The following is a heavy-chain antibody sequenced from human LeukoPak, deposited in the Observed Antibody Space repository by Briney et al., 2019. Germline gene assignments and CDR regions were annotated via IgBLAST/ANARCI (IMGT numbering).Heavy chain of an antibody. V-gene: IGHV4-61*02. CDR1: SGSISSGSYY. J-gene: IGHJ6*03. CDR2: IYTSGST. D-gene: IGHD5-12*01. Sequence: SETLSLTCTVSSGSISSGSYYWSWIRQPAGKGLEWIGRIYTSGSTNYNPSLKSRVTISVDTSKNQFSLKLSSVTAADTAVYYCARNGYSGYDFYYYYMDVWGKGTTVTVSS. CDR3: ARNGYSGYDFYYYYMDV.